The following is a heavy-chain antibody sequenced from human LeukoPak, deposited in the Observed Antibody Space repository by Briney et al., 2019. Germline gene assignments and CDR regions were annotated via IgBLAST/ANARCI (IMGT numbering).Heavy chain of an antibody. D-gene: IGHD1-26*01. V-gene: IGHV4-39*01. Sequence: SETLSLTCTVSGGSISSSSYYWGWIRQPPGKGLEWIGSIYYSGSTYYNPSLKSRVTISVDTSKNQFSLKLSSVTAADTAVYYCARHPLSGSYYRSVDCWGQGTLVTVSS. CDR1: GGSISSSSYY. CDR2: IYYSGST. J-gene: IGHJ4*02. CDR3: ARHPLSGSYYRSVDC.